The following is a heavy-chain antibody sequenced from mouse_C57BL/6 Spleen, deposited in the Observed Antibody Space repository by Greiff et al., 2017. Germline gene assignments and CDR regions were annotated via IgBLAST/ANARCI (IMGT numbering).Heavy chain of an antibody. V-gene: IGHV1-69*01. Sequence: VQLQQPGAELVMPGASVKLSCKASGYTFTSYWMHWVKQRPGQGLEWIGEIDPSDSYTNYNQKFKGKSTLTVDKSSSTAYMQLSSLTSEDSAVYYCAFHYYGSSYFDYWGQGTTLTVSS. CDR3: AFHYYGSSYFDY. D-gene: IGHD1-1*01. J-gene: IGHJ2*01. CDR2: IDPSDSYT. CDR1: GYTFTSYW.